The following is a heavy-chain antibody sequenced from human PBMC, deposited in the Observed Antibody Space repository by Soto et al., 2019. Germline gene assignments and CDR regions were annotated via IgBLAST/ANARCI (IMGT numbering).Heavy chain of an antibody. CDR3: ARSKGLWFGESSPPGYFDY. CDR1: GCTFTSYG. Sequence: QVQLMQSGAEVKKPGASVKVSCKASGCTFTSYGIRWVRQAPGQGLEWMGWISAYNGNTNYAQKLQGRVTMTTDTSTSTAYMELRSLRSDDTAVYYCARSKGLWFGESSPPGYFDYWGQGTLVTVSS. V-gene: IGHV1-18*01. CDR2: ISAYNGNT. J-gene: IGHJ4*02. D-gene: IGHD3-10*01.